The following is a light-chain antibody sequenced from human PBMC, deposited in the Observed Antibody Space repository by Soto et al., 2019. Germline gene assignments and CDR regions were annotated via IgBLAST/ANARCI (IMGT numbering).Light chain of an antibody. CDR3: KSYAGSNTYV. V-gene: IGLV2-8*01. J-gene: IGLJ1*01. CDR2: EVV. Sequence: QSALTQPPSVSGSPGQSVTISCTGTKNDIGIYDFVSWYQHHPGKAPRLIIYEVVQRPSGVPDRFSGSKSGNTASLTVSGLQAADEGDYFCKSYAGSNTYVFGSGNKLTVL. CDR1: KNDIGIYDF.